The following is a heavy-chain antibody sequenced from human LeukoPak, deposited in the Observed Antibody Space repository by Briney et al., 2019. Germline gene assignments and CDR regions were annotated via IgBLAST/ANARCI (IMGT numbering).Heavy chain of an antibody. D-gene: IGHD3-9*01. CDR3: ARGLGDYNTDWFPVSGY. CDR2: INPRGGST. J-gene: IGHJ4*02. V-gene: IGHV1-46*01. CDR1: AYTFTIYY. Sequence: ASVKVSCKASAYTFTIYYIHWVRQAPGQGLEWMGIINPRGGSTSHAQKFQDRVTMTRDTSISTAYMELSSLESEDTAIYYCARGLGDYNTDWFPVSGYWGQGTLVTVSS.